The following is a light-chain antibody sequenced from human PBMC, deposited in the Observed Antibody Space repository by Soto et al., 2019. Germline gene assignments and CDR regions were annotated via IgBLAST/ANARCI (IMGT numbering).Light chain of an antibody. V-gene: IGKV1-27*01. J-gene: IGKJ2*01. CDR3: QKYHSPPFT. CDR1: QAISNS. Sequence: DLQMTQSPSSLSASVGDTVTITCRASQAISNSLAWYQQKPGRVPELLIFAASTLQSGVPSRFSGSGSGTDFTLTISSLQPEDVAVYYCQKYHSPPFTFGQGTKLEIK. CDR2: AAS.